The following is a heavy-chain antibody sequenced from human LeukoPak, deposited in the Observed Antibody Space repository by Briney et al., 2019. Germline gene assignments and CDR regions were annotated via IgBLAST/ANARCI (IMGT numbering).Heavy chain of an antibody. CDR1: GFTVSSNY. CDR2: TYSGGSA. V-gene: IGHV3-53*01. D-gene: IGHD2-8*01. CDR3: ARDNGD. J-gene: IGHJ4*02. Sequence: GGSLRLSCAASGFTVSSNYMSWVRQAPGKGLEWVSSVSVTYSGGSAYYADSVKGRFTISRDNSKNTLYLQMNSLRAEDTAVYYCARDNGDWGQGTLVTVSS.